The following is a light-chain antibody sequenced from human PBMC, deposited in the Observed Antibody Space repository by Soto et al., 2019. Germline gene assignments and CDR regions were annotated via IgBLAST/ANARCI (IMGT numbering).Light chain of an antibody. J-gene: IGKJ4*01. CDR1: QSVSSNY. Sequence: VVLTQSPGTLSLSPGERATLSCRASQSVSSNYLAWYQQKPDQAPRLLMYDASSRATGIPDRFSASGSGTDFTLTISRLEPEDSAVYYCQQYGFEPLTFGGGTRVEI. CDR3: QQYGFEPLT. V-gene: IGKV3-20*01. CDR2: DAS.